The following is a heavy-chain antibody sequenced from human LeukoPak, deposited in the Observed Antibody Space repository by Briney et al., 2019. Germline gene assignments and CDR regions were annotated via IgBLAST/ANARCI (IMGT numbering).Heavy chain of an antibody. Sequence: PSETLSLTCTVSDDSITMYYWTWIRQPPGKGLEWIGYVDHTGSTKFNPSLNGRVSISRDTSNNFFSLRLRSVTAADTAVYFARGRVSSSAWYSTYFYFFYMDFWGKGTTVTVSS. CDR1: DDSITMYY. J-gene: IGHJ6*03. CDR3: RGRVSSSAWYSTYFYFFYMDF. V-gene: IGHV4-59*01. D-gene: IGHD4-11*01. CDR2: VDHTGST.